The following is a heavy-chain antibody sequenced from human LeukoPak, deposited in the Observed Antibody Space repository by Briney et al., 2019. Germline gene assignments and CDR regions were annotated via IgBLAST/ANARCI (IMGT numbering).Heavy chain of an antibody. J-gene: IGHJ4*02. Sequence: SSETLSLTCTVSGGSISSSSYYWGWIRQPPGKGLEWIGSIYYSGSTYYNPSLKSRVTISVDTSKNQFSLKLSSVTAADTAVYYCATSSPRSGYEFDYWGQGALVTVSS. CDR2: IYYSGST. CDR3: ATSSPRSGYEFDY. D-gene: IGHD5-12*01. V-gene: IGHV4-39*07. CDR1: GGSISSSSYY.